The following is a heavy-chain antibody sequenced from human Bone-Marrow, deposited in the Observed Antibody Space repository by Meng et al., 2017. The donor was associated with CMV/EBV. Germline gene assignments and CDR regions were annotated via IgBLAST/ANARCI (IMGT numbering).Heavy chain of an antibody. CDR2: ISGSGGSA. CDR1: GGSISSYY. V-gene: IGHV3-23*01. Sequence: GGSLRLSCTVSGGSISSYYWSWIRQPPGKGLEWVSSISGSGGSAYYADSVKGRFTISRDNSKNTIYLHMTSLSVEDTAIYYCVKEGGGFDIWGQGTMVTVSS. J-gene: IGHJ3*02. CDR3: VKEGGGFDI. D-gene: IGHD3-16*01.